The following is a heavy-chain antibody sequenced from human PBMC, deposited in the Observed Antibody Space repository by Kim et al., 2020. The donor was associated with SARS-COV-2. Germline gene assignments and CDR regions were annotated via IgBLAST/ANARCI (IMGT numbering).Heavy chain of an antibody. J-gene: IGHJ4*02. CDR3: AKAPGHMVRGVIDY. D-gene: IGHD3-10*01. V-gene: IGHV3-30*18. Sequence: GGSLRLSCAASGFTFSSYGMHWVRQAPGKGLEWVAVISYDGSNNYYADSVKGRFTISRDNSKNTLYLQMNSLRAEDTAVYYCAKAPGHMVRGVIDYWGQGTLATVSS. CDR2: ISYDGSNN. CDR1: GFTFSSYG.